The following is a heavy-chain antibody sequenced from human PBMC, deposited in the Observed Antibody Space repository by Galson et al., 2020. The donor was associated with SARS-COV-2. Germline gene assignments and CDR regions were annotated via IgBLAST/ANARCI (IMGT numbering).Heavy chain of an antibody. D-gene: IGHD2-8*02. CDR1: GFSFSNYG. CDR3: ARDVVYRPQWTVPANYYYGLDV. CDR2: ILYDGSSK. V-gene: IGHV3-33*01. J-gene: IGHJ6*02. Sequence: GESLKISCAASGFSFSNYGMHWVRQAPGKGLEWVAIILYDGSSKYYADSMRGRFTISRDNSKDTVYLQMTSLRVEDTAVYYCARDVVYRPQWTVPANYYYGLDVWGQGTTVTVSS.